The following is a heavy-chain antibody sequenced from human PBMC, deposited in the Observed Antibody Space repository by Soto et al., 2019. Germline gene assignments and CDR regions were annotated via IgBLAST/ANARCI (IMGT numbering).Heavy chain of an antibody. V-gene: IGHV3-30-3*01. CDR1: RVSFINYA. J-gene: IGHJ4*02. Sequence: GWYLGLSCAAYRVSFINYAISRFRQSPGTGLDWVAVISYEGSNKYYADSVKGRFTISRDNSKNTLYLQMNSLRTEDTAVYYCARVLGGMATVPFDYWGQGALVTVSS. CDR2: ISYEGSNK. CDR3: ARVLGGMATVPFDY. D-gene: IGHD4-4*01.